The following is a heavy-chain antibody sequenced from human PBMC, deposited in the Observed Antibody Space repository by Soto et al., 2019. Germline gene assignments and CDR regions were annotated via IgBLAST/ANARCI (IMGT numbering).Heavy chain of an antibody. Sequence: GSLRLSCAASGFTFSSYGMHWVRQAPGKGLEWVAVIWYDGSNKYYADSVKGRFTISRDNSKNTLYLQMNSLRAEDTAVYYCARDRSGYGSGSYHLKTWGQGTLVTVSS. CDR2: IWYDGSNK. J-gene: IGHJ5*02. CDR1: GFTFSSYG. V-gene: IGHV3-33*01. D-gene: IGHD3-10*01. CDR3: ARDRSGYGSGSYHLKT.